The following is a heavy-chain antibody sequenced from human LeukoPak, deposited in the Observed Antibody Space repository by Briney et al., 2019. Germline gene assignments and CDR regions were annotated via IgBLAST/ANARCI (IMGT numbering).Heavy chain of an antibody. V-gene: IGHV1-69*04. Sequence: SVKVSCKASGGTFSSYAISWVRQAPGQGLEWMGRIIPILGIANYAQKFQGRVTITADKSTSTVYMELSSLRSEDTAVYYCATDRLEIYALHIWGQGTAVTVSS. J-gene: IGHJ3*02. CDR2: IIPILGIA. D-gene: IGHD1-1*01. CDR1: GGTFSSYA. CDR3: ATDRLEIYALHI.